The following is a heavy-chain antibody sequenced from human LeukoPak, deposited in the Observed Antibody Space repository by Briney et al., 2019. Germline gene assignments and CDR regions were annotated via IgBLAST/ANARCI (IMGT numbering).Heavy chain of an antibody. V-gene: IGHV3-48*03. D-gene: IGHD5-12*01. Sequence: PGGSLRLSCAASGFTFSSYEMNWVRQAPGKGLEWVSYISSTGSTIYNADSVKGRFTISRDNAKNSLYLQMNSLRAEDTAVYYCARERGYSGYDYFIDSPSDYWGQRTLVTVSS. CDR3: ARERGYSGYDYFIDSPSDY. CDR2: ISSTGSTI. CDR1: GFTFSSYE. J-gene: IGHJ4*02.